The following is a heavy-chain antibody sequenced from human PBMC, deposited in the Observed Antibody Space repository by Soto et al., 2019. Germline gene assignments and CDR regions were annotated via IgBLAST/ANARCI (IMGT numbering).Heavy chain of an antibody. J-gene: IGHJ5*02. CDR1: GYTFTSYT. Sequence: QVQLVQSGAEVKKPGASVKVSCKASGYTFTSYTITWVRQAPGQGLEWMGWISAYNGNTKYTQKFQDRVTMTTDTSASTVYMELRSLRSDDTAVYYCARDRGSWYHWFDPWGQGTLVTVSS. CDR2: ISAYNGNT. D-gene: IGHD6-13*01. CDR3: ARDRGSWYHWFDP. V-gene: IGHV1-18*01.